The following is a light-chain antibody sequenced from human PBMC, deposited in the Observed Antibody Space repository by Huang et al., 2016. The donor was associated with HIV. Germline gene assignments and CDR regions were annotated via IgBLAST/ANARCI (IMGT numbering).Light chain of an antibody. CDR3: QHYHDWPPLA. V-gene: IGKV3-15*01. CDR1: QNIRTN. J-gene: IGKJ4*01. CDR2: GAS. Sequence: ATLSCRASQNIRTNVAWYQQKRGQPPRPLIYGASTRAAGIPARFSGSGSGTEFTLILTSLQSEDFAVYYCQHYHDWPPLAFGGGTKVEIK.